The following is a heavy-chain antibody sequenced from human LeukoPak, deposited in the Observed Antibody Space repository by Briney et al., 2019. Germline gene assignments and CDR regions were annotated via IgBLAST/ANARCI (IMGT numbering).Heavy chain of an antibody. CDR3: ARGSGNYVWGSYRLGAPDY. CDR1: GGSISSGGYS. V-gene: IGHV4-30-2*05. J-gene: IGHJ4*02. Sequence: SQTLSLTCAVSGGSISSGGYSWSWIRQPPGKGLEWIGYIYYSGSTYYNPSLKSRVTISVDTSKNQFSLKLSSVTAADTAVYYCARGSGNYVWGSYRLGAPDYWGQGTLVTVSS. CDR2: IYYSGST. D-gene: IGHD3-16*02.